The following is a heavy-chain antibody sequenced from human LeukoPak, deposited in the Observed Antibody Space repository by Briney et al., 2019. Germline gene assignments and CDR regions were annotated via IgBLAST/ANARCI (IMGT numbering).Heavy chain of an antibody. V-gene: IGHV3-7*01. D-gene: IGHD3-22*01. J-gene: IGHJ4*02. Sequence: PGGSLRLSCAASGFTFSSYWMSWVRQAPGKGLEWVANIKQDGGEKYYVDSVKGRFTISRDNAKNSLYLQMNSLRAEDTAVYYCARSYYEYYYDSSGYYRPYFDYWGQGTLVTVSS. CDR3: ARSYYEYYYDSSGYYRPYFDY. CDR1: GFTFSSYW. CDR2: IKQDGGEK.